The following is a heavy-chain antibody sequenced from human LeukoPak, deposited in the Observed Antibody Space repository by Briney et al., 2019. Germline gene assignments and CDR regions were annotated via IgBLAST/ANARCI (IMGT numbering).Heavy chain of an antibody. V-gene: IGHV4-34*01. CDR1: GGSFSGYY. CDR3: AREARFSYYYDSSGSNNFDY. J-gene: IGHJ4*02. Sequence: PSETLSLTCAVYGGSFSGYYWSWIRQPPGKGLEWIGEINHSGSTNYNPSLKSRVTISVDTSKNQFSLKLSSVTAADTAVYYCAREARFSYYYDSSGSNNFDYWGQGTLVTVSS. D-gene: IGHD3-22*01. CDR2: INHSGST.